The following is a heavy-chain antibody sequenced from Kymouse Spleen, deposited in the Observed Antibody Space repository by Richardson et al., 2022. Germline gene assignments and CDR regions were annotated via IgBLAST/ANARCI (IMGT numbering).Heavy chain of an antibody. J-gene: IGHJ6*02. CDR2: ISSSGSTI. CDR3: ARDNYDSSGYYYYYYYGMDV. V-gene: IGHV3-11*01. CDR1: GFTFSDYY. Sequence: QVQLVESGGGLVKPGGSLRLSCAASGFTFSDYYMSWIRQAPGKGLEWVSYISSSGSTIYYADSVKGRFTISRDNAKNSLYLQMNSLRAEDTAVYYCARDNYDSSGYYYYYYYGMDVWGQGTTVTVSS. D-gene: IGHD3-22*01.